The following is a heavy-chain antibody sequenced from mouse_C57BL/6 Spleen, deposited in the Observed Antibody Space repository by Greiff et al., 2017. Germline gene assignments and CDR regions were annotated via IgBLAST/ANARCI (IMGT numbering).Heavy chain of an antibody. CDR2: IYPGDGDT. J-gene: IGHJ2*01. V-gene: IGHV1-80*01. CDR1: GYAFSSYW. Sequence: VQLQQSGASVKISCKASGYAFSSYWMNWVKQRPGKGLEWIGQIYPGDGDTNYNGKFKGKATLTADKSSSTAYMQLSSLTSEDSAVYFCARSGTTVVAPFDYWGQGTTRTVSS. CDR3: ARSGTTVVAPFDY. D-gene: IGHD1-1*01.